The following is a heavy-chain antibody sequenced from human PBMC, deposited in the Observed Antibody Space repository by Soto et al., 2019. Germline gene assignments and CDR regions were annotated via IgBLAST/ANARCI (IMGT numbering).Heavy chain of an antibody. D-gene: IGHD4-17*01. V-gene: IGHV3-30*18. CDR1: GFTFSSYG. J-gene: IGHJ4*02. Sequence: AGGSLRLSCAASGFTFSSYGMHWVRQAPGKGLEWVAVISYDGSNKYYADSVKGRFTISRDNSKNTLYLQMNSLRAEDTAVYYCAKDQGMTTVTLFDYWGQGTLVTVSS. CDR2: ISYDGSNK. CDR3: AKDQGMTTVTLFDY.